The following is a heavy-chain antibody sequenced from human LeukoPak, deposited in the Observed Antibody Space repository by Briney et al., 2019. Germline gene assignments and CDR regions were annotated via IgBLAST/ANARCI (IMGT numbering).Heavy chain of an antibody. CDR3: ARNRLSVTDY. D-gene: IGHD2/OR15-2a*01. J-gene: IGHJ4*02. V-gene: IGHV3-23*01. CDR2: ITGTGAGT. Sequence: GGSLRLSCAASGSTFSSYAMTWVRQAPGKGLEWISSITGTGAGTQYGDSVKGRFTISRDNSKNTLYLQMNSLRAEDTAVYYCARNRLSVTDYWGQGTLVTVSS. CDR1: GSTFSSYA.